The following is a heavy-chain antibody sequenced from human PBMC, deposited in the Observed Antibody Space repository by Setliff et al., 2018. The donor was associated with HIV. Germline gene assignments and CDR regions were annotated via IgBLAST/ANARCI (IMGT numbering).Heavy chain of an antibody. D-gene: IGHD2-15*01. CDR1: GFTFSSYW. Sequence: GGSLRLSCAASGFTFSSYWMHWVRQAPGKGLVWVSRINSDGSSTSYADSVKGRFTISRDNAKNTLYLHMNSLRAEDTAVYYCASLGYCSGVRCYQPSYYYYGLDVWGQGTTVTVSS. V-gene: IGHV3-74*01. CDR3: ASLGYCSGVRCYQPSYYYYGLDV. J-gene: IGHJ6*02. CDR2: INSDGSST.